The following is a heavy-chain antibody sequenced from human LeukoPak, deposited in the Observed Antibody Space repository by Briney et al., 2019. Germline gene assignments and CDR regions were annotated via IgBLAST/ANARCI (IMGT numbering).Heavy chain of an antibody. Sequence: GESLKISCKGSGYRFTTYWIGWVRQMPGKGLEWMGIIYPGDSDTRYSPSFEGQVTISADKSISTAYLQWSSLKASDTAIYYYARFALSSSLDYWGQGTLVTVSP. V-gene: IGHV5-51*01. CDR2: IYPGDSDT. J-gene: IGHJ4*02. D-gene: IGHD6-13*01. CDR3: ARFALSSSLDY. CDR1: GYRFTTYW.